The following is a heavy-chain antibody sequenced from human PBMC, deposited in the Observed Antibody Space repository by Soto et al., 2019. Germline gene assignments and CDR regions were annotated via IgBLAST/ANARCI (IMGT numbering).Heavy chain of an antibody. J-gene: IGHJ4*02. CDR3: ERLPGDYYFDY. D-gene: IGHD3-10*01. Sequence: QLQLQESGPGLVKPSETLSLTCTVSGGSISSSSHYWGWIRQPPGKGLEWIGSIYYSGSTYYNPSLKSRVTISVDTSKNQFSLKLSSVTAADTAVYYCERLPGDYYFDYWGQGTLVTVSS. CDR1: GGSISSSSHY. V-gene: IGHV4-39*01. CDR2: IYYSGST.